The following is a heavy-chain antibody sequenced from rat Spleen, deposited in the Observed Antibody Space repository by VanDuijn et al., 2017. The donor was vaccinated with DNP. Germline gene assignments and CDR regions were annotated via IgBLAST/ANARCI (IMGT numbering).Heavy chain of an antibody. CDR1: GFTFSTCN. D-gene: IGHD1-12*03. J-gene: IGHJ4*01. CDR3: ARHDHYGNYHFYAMDA. CDR2: ISYDGSST. V-gene: IGHV5-7*01. Sequence: EVQLVESGGGLVQPGRSLKLSCAASGFTFSTCNMAWVRQAPKKGLEWVATISYDGSSTYYRDSVKGRFTISTDDAKSTLYLKMDSLRSEDTATYFCARHDHYGNYHFYAMDAWGQGTSVTVSS.